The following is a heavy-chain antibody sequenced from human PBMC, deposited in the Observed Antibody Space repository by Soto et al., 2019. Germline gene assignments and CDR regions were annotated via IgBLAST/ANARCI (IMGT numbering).Heavy chain of an antibody. D-gene: IGHD2-15*01. J-gene: IGHJ4*02. CDR1: GFTFSSYS. Sequence: EVQLVESGGGLVKPGGSLRLSCAASGFTFSSYSMNWVRQAPGKGLEWVSSISSSSSYIYYADSVKGRFTISRDNAKNSLYLQMNNLRAEDTAVYYCARDRCSGGSCYSSDFWGQGTLVTVSS. V-gene: IGHV3-21*01. CDR3: ARDRCSGGSCYSSDF. CDR2: ISSSSSYI.